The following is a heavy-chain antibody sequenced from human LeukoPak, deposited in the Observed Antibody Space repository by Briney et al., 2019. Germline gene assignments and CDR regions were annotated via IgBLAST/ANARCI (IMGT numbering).Heavy chain of an antibody. V-gene: IGHV3-48*02. CDR2: ISSGGSSI. J-gene: IGHJ3*02. CDR1: GFTFSNYI. D-gene: IGHD4-17*01. Sequence: PGGSLRLSCAASGFTFSNYIMNWVRQAPGKGLEWVSYISSGGSSIYYADSVKGRFTISRDNAKNSLYLQMNSLRDEDTAVYYCARDRTVSGDTFDIWGQGTMVTVSS. CDR3: ARDRTVSGDTFDI.